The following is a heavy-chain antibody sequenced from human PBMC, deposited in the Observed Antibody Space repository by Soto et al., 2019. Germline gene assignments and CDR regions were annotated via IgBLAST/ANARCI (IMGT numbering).Heavy chain of an antibody. D-gene: IGHD4-17*01. V-gene: IGHV1-69*02. Sequence: QVQLVQSGAEVKKPGSSVKVSCKASGGTFSSYTISWVRQAPGQGLEWMGRIIPILGIANYAQKFQGRVTITADKSTSTAYLELSSLRSEDTAVYYCSMTTVTSKWFDPWGQVALVTVSS. CDR2: IIPILGIA. CDR1: GGTFSSYT. CDR3: SMTTVTSKWFDP. J-gene: IGHJ5*02.